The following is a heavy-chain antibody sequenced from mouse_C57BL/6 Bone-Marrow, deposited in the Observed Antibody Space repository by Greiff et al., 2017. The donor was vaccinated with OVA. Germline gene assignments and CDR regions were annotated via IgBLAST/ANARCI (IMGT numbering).Heavy chain of an antibody. D-gene: IGHD1-3*01. CDR1: GYTFTNYW. CDR3: ARSKNPYYFDY. V-gene: IGHV1-63*01. CDR2: IYPGGGYT. Sequence: QVHVKQSGAELVRPGTSVKMSCKASGYTFTNYWIGWAKQRPGHGLEWIGDIYPGGGYTNYNEKFKGKATLTADKSSSTAYMQFSSLTSEDSAIYYCARSKNPYYFDYWGQGTTLTVSS. J-gene: IGHJ2*01.